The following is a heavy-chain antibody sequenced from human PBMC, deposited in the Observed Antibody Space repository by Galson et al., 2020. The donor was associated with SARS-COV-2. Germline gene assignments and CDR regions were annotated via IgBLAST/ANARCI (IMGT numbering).Heavy chain of an antibody. Sequence: GGSLRLSCAASGFTFSSYGMHWVRQAPGKGLEWVAVIWYDGSNKYYEDSVKGRFTISRDNSKNTLYLQMNSLRAEDTAVYYCARAPRYYYDSSGYYIRPEYFQHWGQGTLVTVSS. J-gene: IGHJ1*01. CDR1: GFTFSSYG. D-gene: IGHD3-22*01. CDR3: ARAPRYYYDSSGYYIRPEYFQH. CDR2: IWYDGSNK. V-gene: IGHV3-33*01.